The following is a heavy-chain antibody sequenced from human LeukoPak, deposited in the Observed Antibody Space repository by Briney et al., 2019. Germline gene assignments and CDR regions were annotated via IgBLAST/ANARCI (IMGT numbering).Heavy chain of an antibody. CDR2: INPSGGST. V-gene: IGHV1-46*01. Sequence: ASVKVSCKASGHTFTSYYMHWVRQAPGQGLEWMGIINPSGGSTSYAQKFQGRVTITTDESTSTAYMELSSLRSEDTAVYYCARGEAVADIRTVFDPWGQGTLVTVSS. D-gene: IGHD6-19*01. J-gene: IGHJ5*02. CDR3: ARGEAVADIRTVFDP. CDR1: GHTFTSYY.